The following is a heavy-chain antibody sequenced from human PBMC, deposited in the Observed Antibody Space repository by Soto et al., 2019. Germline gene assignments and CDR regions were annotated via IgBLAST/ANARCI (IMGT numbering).Heavy chain of an antibody. V-gene: IGHV3-23*01. CDR1: GFTFSDHG. D-gene: IGHD6-6*01. J-gene: IGHJ4*02. Sequence: GGSLRLCCAASGFTFSDHGMHWVRQAPGKGLEWVSSISGSVGSTFYADSVKGRFTISRDNSMNTLYLQMNSLRAEDTAVYYCAKDRTIASRNFDSWGQGALVTVSS. CDR2: ISGSVGST. CDR3: AKDRTIASRNFDS.